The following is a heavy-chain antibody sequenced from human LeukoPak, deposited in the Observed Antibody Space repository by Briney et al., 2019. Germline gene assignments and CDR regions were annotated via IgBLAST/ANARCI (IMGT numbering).Heavy chain of an antibody. J-gene: IGHJ5*02. Sequence: SXXXSLTXXVXGDSXXXXYWSXXRXXAGKXLEXIGXIYTSGSTNYNPSLKSRVTMSLDTSKNQFSLKLTSVTAADTAVYYCARDLSWFGELEWDWFDPWAREPWSPSPQ. V-gene: IGHV4-4*07. CDR2: IYTSGST. CDR3: ARDLSWFGELEWDWFDP. D-gene: IGHD3-10*01. CDR1: GDSXXXXY.